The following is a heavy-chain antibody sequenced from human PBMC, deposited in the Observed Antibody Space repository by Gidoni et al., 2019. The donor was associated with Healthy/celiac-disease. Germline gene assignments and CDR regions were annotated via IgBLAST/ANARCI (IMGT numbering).Heavy chain of an antibody. J-gene: IGHJ4*02. CDR1: GFTFSNAW. CDR3: TTALYYYGSVSYYSYY. Sequence: EVQLVESGGGLVKPGGSLSLSCAASGFTFSNAWMSWVRQAPGKGLEWVGRIKSKTDGGTTDYAAPVKGRFTISRDDSKNTLYLQMNSLKTEDTAVYYCTTALYYYGSVSYYSYYWGQGTLVTVSS. V-gene: IGHV3-15*01. D-gene: IGHD3-10*01. CDR2: IKSKTDGGTT.